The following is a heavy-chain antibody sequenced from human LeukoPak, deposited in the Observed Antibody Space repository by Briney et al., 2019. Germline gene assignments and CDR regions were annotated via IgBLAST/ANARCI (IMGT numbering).Heavy chain of an antibody. CDR3: ARGGIAVEQLVPNFDY. CDR2: ISYDGSNK. Sequence: GGSLRLSCAASGFTFSSYAMHWVRQAPGKGLEWVAVISYDGSNKYYADSVKGRFTISRDNSKNTLYLQMNSLRAEDTAVYYCARGGIAVEQLVPNFDYWGQGTLVTVSS. J-gene: IGHJ4*02. CDR1: GFTFSSYA. V-gene: IGHV3-30*04. D-gene: IGHD6-13*01.